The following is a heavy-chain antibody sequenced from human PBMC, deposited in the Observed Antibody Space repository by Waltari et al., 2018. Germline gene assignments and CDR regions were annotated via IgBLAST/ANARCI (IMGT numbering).Heavy chain of an antibody. CDR2: ISDSGVIT. Sequence: EEHLLESGGGLAQPGGSVRLSCAASGFNFISYARGGVRQAPGKGLEWVSGISDSGVITKYADSVKGRFTVSRDNSKNTVFLHLNSLRAEDTAIYYCARGSTGYVRVWDCWGQGTVVTVSS. CDR1: GFNFISYA. CDR3: ARGSTGYVRVWDC. V-gene: IGHV3-23*01. D-gene: IGHD2-2*01. J-gene: IGHJ4*02.